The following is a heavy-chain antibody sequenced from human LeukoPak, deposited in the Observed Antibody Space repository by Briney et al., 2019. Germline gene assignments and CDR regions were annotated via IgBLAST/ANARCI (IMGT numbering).Heavy chain of an antibody. CDR1: GFTVNNKY. D-gene: IGHD2-2*01. Sequence: GGSLRLSCAASGFTVNNKYMTWVRQAPGKGLEWVSAISGSGGSTYYADSVKGRFTISKDNSKSTLYLQMNSLRAEDTAVYYCAKLLIVVVPAAIGAFDYWGQGTLVTVSS. V-gene: IGHV3-23*01. CDR3: AKLLIVVVPAAIGAFDY. J-gene: IGHJ4*02. CDR2: ISGSGGST.